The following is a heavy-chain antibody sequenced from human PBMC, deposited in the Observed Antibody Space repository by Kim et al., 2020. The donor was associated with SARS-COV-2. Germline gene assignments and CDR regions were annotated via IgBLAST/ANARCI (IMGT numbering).Heavy chain of an antibody. D-gene: IGHD2-15*01. CDR3: TKAGYPRRGKPSDPGDF. Sequence: SVKGRFTISRDNSKNTLYLQMNSLRDEDTAVYYCTKAGYPRRGKPSDPGDFWGQGTLVTVSS. J-gene: IGHJ4*02. V-gene: IGHV3-23*01.